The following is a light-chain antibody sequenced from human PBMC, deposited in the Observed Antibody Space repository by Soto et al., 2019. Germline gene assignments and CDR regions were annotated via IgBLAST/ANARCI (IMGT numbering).Light chain of an antibody. CDR2: GAS. J-gene: IGKJ2*01. V-gene: IGKV3-20*01. CDR3: QHYGNSPPFT. CDR1: QSVSSSY. Sequence: EIVLTQSPGTLSLSPGERATLSCRASQSVSSSYLAWYQQKPGQAPRLLIYGASSRATGIPDRFSGSGSGTDFTLTISRLEPEDFAVYFCQHYGNSPPFTFGQETKVEIK.